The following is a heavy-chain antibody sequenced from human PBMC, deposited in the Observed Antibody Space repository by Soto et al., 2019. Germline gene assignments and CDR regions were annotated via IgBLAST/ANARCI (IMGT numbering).Heavy chain of an antibody. CDR2: INPANGNT. CDR3: ARDILNVGPSANDACDV. D-gene: IGHD1-1*01. CDR1: GFTFSYTL. J-gene: IGHJ3*01. Sequence: QVQLVQSGAEVKKPGASVKISCQASGFTFSYTLINWVRQGPGQMLEWMGWINPANGNTRYSESCQGRGSISSLSAASTGYVALSDRTSEDTAVYYCARDILNVGPSANDACDVWGQGKLITVSS. V-gene: IGHV1-3*01.